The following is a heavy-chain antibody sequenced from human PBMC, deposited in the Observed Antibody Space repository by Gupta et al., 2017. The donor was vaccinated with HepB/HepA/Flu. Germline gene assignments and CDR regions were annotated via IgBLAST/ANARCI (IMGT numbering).Heavy chain of an antibody. Sequence: EVQLVESGGGLVQPGGSLRLSCAASGFTFSSYEMNWVRQAPGKGLEWVSYISSSGSTIYYADSVKGRFTSSRDNAKNSLYLQMNSLRAEDTAVYYCARDRRITMVRGVTPGYGMDVWGQGTTVTVSS. CDR2: ISSSGSTI. CDR3: ARDRRITMVRGVTPGYGMDV. V-gene: IGHV3-48*03. J-gene: IGHJ6*02. D-gene: IGHD3-10*01. CDR1: GFTFSSYE.